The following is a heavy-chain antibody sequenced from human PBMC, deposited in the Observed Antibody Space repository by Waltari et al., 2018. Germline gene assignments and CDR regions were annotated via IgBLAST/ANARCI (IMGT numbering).Heavy chain of an antibody. D-gene: IGHD6-13*01. CDR1: GYSITSNYY. CDR3: ARLNSWYGLN. CDR2: IYPSGST. J-gene: IGHJ4*02. V-gene: IGHV4-38-2*01. Sequence: QVQLQESGPGLVKPSETLSLTCAVSGYSITSNYYWGWIRQPPGKGLEWIGTIYPSGSTYYNPSLKSRVTRFVETSKNQFSLKLSSVTAADTALYYCARLNSWYGLNWGQGTLVTVSS.